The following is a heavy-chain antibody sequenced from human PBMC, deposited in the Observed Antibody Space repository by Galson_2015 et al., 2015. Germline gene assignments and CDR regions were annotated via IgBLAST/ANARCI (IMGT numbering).Heavy chain of an antibody. Sequence: SLRLSCAASGFTFGDYAMTWVRQAPGKGLEWVGFIRSKAYGGTAEYAASVKGRFTISRDDSKSIAYLQMNSLKTEDTAVYYCTRESEPAAIGWFDPWGQGSLVTASS. V-gene: IGHV3-49*04. D-gene: IGHD2-2*01. CDR1: GFTFGDYA. J-gene: IGHJ5*02. CDR2: IRSKAYGGTA. CDR3: TRESEPAAIGWFDP.